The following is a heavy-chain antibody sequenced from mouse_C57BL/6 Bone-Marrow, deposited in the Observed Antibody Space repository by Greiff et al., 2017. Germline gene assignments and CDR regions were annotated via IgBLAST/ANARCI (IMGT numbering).Heavy chain of an antibody. V-gene: IGHV5-17*01. J-gene: IGHJ3*01. D-gene: IGHD2-3*01. CDR2: ISSGSSTI. CDR3: ARGGWLLAWFAY. Sequence: EVMLVESGGGLVKPGGSLKLSCAASGFTFSDYGMHWVRQAPEKGLEWVAYISSGSSTIYYADTVKGRFTISRANAKNTLFLQMTSLRSEDTAMYYCARGGWLLAWFAYWGQGTLVTVSA. CDR1: GFTFSDYG.